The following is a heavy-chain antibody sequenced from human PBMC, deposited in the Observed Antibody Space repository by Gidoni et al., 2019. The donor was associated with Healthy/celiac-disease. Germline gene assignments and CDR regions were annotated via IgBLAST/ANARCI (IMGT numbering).Heavy chain of an antibody. J-gene: IGHJ5*02. CDR1: GGTFSSYA. CDR2: IIPILGTA. V-gene: IGHV1-69*01. CDR3: ARDGTVSAGPFSCFDP. D-gene: IGHD6-13*01. Sequence: QVQLVQSGAAVTQPGSSVTVSCKASGGTFSSYAISWVRQAPGQGLAWMGGIIPILGTANYAQKFQGRATITADESTSTAYMELSSLRSEDTAVYYCARDGTVSAGPFSCFDPWVQGTLVTVSS.